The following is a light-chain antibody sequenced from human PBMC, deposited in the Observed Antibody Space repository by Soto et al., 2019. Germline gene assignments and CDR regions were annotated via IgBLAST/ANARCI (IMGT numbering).Light chain of an antibody. CDR1: QSVSSY. J-gene: IGKJ1*01. V-gene: IGKV3-11*01. CDR3: QQRSNWPT. CDR2: DAS. Sequence: EIVLTQSPATLSLSLGERATLSCRASQSVSSYLAWYQQKPGQAPRLLIYDASNRATGIPARFSGSGSGTDFTLTISSLEPEDFAVYYCQQRSNWPTFGQGTKV.